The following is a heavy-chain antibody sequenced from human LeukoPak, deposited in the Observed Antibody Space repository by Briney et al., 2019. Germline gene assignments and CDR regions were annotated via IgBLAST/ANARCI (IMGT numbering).Heavy chain of an antibody. V-gene: IGHV4-59*01. CDR2: IYYSGST. CDR3: VRGSGWLLDY. Sequence: PSETLSLTCTVSSGSINNYYWSWIRQPPGKGLEWIGYIYYSGSTNYNPSLKSRVTISVDTSKNQFSLKLTSVTAADTAVYYCVRGSGWLLDYWGQGTLVTVSS. J-gene: IGHJ4*02. D-gene: IGHD5-12*01. CDR1: SGSINNYY.